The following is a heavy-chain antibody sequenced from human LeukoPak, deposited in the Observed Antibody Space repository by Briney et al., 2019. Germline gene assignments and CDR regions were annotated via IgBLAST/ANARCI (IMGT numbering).Heavy chain of an antibody. Sequence: PGGSLRLSCAASGFTFSSYWMSWVRQAPGKGLEWVANIKQDGSEKYYVDSVKGRFTISRDNAKNTLFLQMNSLRVEDTAVYFCATDTAYGGDFWGQGTLVTVSS. CDR3: ATDTAYGGDF. D-gene: IGHD4/OR15-4a*01. J-gene: IGHJ4*02. CDR2: IKQDGSEK. V-gene: IGHV3-7*01. CDR1: GFTFSSYW.